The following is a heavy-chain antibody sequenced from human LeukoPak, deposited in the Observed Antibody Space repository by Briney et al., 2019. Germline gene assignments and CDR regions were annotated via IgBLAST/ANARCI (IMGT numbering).Heavy chain of an antibody. V-gene: IGHV3-7*04. J-gene: IGHJ4*02. CDR2: IKEDGGSK. Sequence: GGSLRLSCAASGFTFSNYWMSWIRQAPGRGLEWVANIKEDGGSKNYVDSVQGRFTISRDNAKKALYLQMNSLRAEDTAVYYCGREIPGGTTSLDCWGQGTLVTVSS. CDR3: GREIPGGTTSLDC. D-gene: IGHD1-26*01. CDR1: GFTFSNYW.